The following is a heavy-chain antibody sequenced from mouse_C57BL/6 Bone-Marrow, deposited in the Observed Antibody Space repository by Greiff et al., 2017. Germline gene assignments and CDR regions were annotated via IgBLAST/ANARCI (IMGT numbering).Heavy chain of an antibody. CDR2: IDPSDSET. J-gene: IGHJ2*01. Sequence: VQLQQPGAELVRPGSSVKLSCKASGYTFTSYWMHWVQQGPIQGLEWIANIDPSDSETHYNQKFKDKATLTVNNSSSTHYMQLSSLTSADYAVDYCARGVFTTVSFDYWGQGTTLTVSS. CDR3: ARGVFTTVSFDY. V-gene: IGHV1-52*01. CDR1: GYTFTSYW. D-gene: IGHD1-1*01.